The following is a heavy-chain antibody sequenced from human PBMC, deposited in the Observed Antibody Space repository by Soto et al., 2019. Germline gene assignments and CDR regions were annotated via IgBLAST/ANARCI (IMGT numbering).Heavy chain of an antibody. V-gene: IGHV5-10-1*01. D-gene: IGHD4-4*01. Sequence: PGEALKISWQVFGYTFTSYWITWVRQMPGKGLELMVMIDTSNSFTDYNPSFEGHVILSVYLSVITAYLHWSGLKASDTAVYYCARHTGLVTIPFDXWGQGTPVTVSX. CDR3: ARHTGLVTIPFDX. CDR1: GYTFTSYW. CDR2: IDTSNSFT. J-gene: IGHJ4*02.